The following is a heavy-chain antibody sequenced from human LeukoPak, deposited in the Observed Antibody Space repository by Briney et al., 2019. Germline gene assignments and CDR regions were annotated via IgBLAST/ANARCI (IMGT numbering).Heavy chain of an antibody. V-gene: IGHV3-20*04. CDR2: INWNGGST. J-gene: IGHJ5*02. D-gene: IGHD1-1*01. CDR1: GFTFDDYG. Sequence: GGSLRLSCAASGFTFDDYGMSWVRQVPGKGLEWVSDINWNGGSTGYADSVKGRFTISRDNAKNSLYLQMNSLTAEDTALYFCARVKFTGIQDWFDPWGQGTLVTVSS. CDR3: ARVKFTGIQDWFDP.